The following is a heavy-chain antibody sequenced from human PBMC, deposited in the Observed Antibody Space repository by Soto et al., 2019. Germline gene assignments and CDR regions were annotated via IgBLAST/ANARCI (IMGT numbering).Heavy chain of an antibody. Sequence: VSLRVSWAASCVNFSNTGVNWIRQAKGKGLEWVGRIKTKIEGGTTNYAAPVKGRFTVSGDDSKNTVYLHMNSLRTEDTAVYYCTADVRNISASYGMDVWGQGTTVTVSS. J-gene: IGHJ6*02. D-gene: IGHD6-25*01. CDR1: CVNFSNTG. CDR2: IKTKIEGGTT. V-gene: IGHV3-15*07. CDR3: TADVRNISASYGMDV.